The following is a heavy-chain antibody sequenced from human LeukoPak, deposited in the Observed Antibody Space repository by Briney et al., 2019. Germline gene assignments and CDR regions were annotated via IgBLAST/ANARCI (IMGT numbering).Heavy chain of an antibody. CDR3: AKDIPYTAGSSLNY. V-gene: IGHV3-15*01. CDR1: GFTFTNAW. D-gene: IGHD2-2*02. Sequence: PGGTLRLSCAASGFTFTNAWMSWVRQAPGKGLEWVGHINSKADGGTTDYPEPVNGRFTFTRDDSINTLYLQMSSLKTEDTGVYFCAKDIPYTAGSSLNYWSQGTLVTVSS. J-gene: IGHJ4*02. CDR2: INSKADGGTT.